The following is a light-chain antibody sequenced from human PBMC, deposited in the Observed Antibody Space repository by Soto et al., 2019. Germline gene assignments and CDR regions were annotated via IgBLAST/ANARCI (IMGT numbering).Light chain of an antibody. CDR1: QSLTTY. V-gene: IGKV3-15*01. CDR3: QQYNKWPLT. J-gene: IGKJ4*01. CDR2: GIS. Sequence: EIVLSQSPGALSLSPGETATLYCRDSQSLTTYLAWYQQKPDQAPRLLIYGISTRATDVPARFSGSGSGTEFTLTISGLQSEDFAVYYCQQYNKWPLTFGGGTKVDI.